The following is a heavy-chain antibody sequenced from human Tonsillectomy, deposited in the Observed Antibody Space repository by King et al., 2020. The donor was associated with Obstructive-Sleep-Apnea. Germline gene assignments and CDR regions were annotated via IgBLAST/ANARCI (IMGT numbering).Heavy chain of an antibody. V-gene: IGHV4-59*01. D-gene: IGHD1-20*01. CDR2: IYYSGST. Sequence: QLQESGPGLVKPSETLSLTCTVSGGSISSYYWSWIRQPPGKGLEWVGYIYYSGSTNYNPSLTGRVTISVDTSKNQFSLKVSSVTAADTAVYYCARAGNWKLLLGYWGQGTLVTVSS. J-gene: IGHJ4*02. CDR1: GGSISSYY. CDR3: ARAGNWKLLLGY.